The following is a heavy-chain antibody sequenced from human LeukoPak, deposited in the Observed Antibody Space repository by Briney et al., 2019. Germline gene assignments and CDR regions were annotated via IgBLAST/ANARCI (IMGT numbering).Heavy chain of an antibody. Sequence: PSGTLSLTCAVSGGSISSSNWWSWVRQPPGKGLVWIGEIYHSGSTNYNPSLKSRVTISVDKSKNQFSLKLSSVTAADTAVYYCARARGTMVRDYYYYYGMDVWGKGTTVTVSS. J-gene: IGHJ6*04. CDR3: ARARGTMVRDYYYYYGMDV. CDR1: GGSISSSNW. V-gene: IGHV4-4*02. CDR2: IYHSGST. D-gene: IGHD3-10*01.